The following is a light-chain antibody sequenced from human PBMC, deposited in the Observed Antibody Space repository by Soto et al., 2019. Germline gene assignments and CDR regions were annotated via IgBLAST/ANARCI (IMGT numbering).Light chain of an antibody. CDR2: EVS. V-gene: IGLV2-14*01. J-gene: IGLJ1*01. Sequence: QSALTQPASVSGSPGQSITISCTGTSSDVGGYNYVSWYQQQSGKAPKLMIHEVSNRPSGVSNRFSGSKSGNTASLTISGLQAEDEADYYCSSYTSGRAYVFGIGTKVPVL. CDR1: SSDVGGYNY. CDR3: SSYTSGRAYV.